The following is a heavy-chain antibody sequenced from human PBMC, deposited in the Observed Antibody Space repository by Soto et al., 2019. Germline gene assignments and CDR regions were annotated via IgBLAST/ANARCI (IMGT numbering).Heavy chain of an antibody. Sequence: QVQLQESGPGLVKPSQTLSLTCTFSGGSISSGGYYWSWIRQHPGKGLEWIGYIYYSGSTYYNPSLKSRVTISVDTSKNPFSLKLSSVTAAVTAVYYWARDRDDYGDDGDAFDIWGQGTMVTVSS. CDR1: GGSISSGGYY. CDR2: IYYSGST. J-gene: IGHJ3*02. D-gene: IGHD4-17*01. CDR3: ARDRDDYGDDGDAFDI. V-gene: IGHV4-31*03.